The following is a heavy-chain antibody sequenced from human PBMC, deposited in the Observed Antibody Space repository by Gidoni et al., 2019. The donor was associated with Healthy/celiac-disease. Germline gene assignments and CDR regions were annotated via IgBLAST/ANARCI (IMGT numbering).Heavy chain of an antibody. Sequence: QLQLQESGPGLVTPSETLSLTCSVSGGSISSRSYYWGWIRQPPGKGLEWFGSIYYSGSTYYNPSRKSRVTISIDTSKNQFSLKLSSVTAADTAVYYCARRGSIQWLAFDYWGQGTLVTVSS. J-gene: IGHJ4*02. CDR2: IYYSGST. CDR1: GGSISSRSYY. V-gene: IGHV4-39*01. D-gene: IGHD6-19*01. CDR3: ARRGSIQWLAFDY.